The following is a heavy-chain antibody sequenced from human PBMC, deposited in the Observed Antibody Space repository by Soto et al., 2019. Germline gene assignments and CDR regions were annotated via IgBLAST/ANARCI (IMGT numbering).Heavy chain of an antibody. D-gene: IGHD2-21*01. CDR3: ARSLWSRGLCYFDY. V-gene: IGHV2-5*02. CDR2: IYWDDDK. J-gene: IGHJ4*02. CDR1: GFSLSTSGVG. Sequence: QITLKESGPTLVKPTQTLTLTCTFSGFSLSTSGVGVGWSRQPPGKALEWLALIYWDDDKCYSPSLKSRLTITKDTSKNQVVITMTNMDPVNTATYYCARSLWSRGLCYFDYWGQGTLVTVSS.